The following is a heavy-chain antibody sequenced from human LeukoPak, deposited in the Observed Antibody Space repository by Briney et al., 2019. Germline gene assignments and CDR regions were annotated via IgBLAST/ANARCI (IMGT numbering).Heavy chain of an antibody. CDR3: ARDLSFGSLDF. J-gene: IGHJ4*02. CDR2: MWYDGSRE. CDR1: RFILCIPG. V-gene: IGHV3-33*01. D-gene: IGHD2-15*01. Sequence: PRGSLRLSCAPSRFILCIPGMHSVRQALGRGLEWVADMWYDGSREDYADSAKGRFTISRDMSKNTLNLQINSLRGEDTAMFYCARDLSFGSLDFRGQGTLVTVSS.